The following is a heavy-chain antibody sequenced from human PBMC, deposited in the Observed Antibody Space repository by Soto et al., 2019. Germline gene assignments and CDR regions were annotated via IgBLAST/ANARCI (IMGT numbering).Heavy chain of an antibody. D-gene: IGHD3-3*01. V-gene: IGHV4-34*01. CDR3: ARTGPFWSGYLRSSTNWFDP. CDR1: GGSFSGYY. Sequence: SETLSLTCAVYGGSFSGYYWSWIRQPPGKGLEWIGEINHSGSTNYNPSLKSRVTISVDTSKNQFSLKLSSVTAADTAVYYCARTGPFWSGYLRSSTNWFDPWGQGTLVTSPQ. J-gene: IGHJ5*02. CDR2: INHSGST.